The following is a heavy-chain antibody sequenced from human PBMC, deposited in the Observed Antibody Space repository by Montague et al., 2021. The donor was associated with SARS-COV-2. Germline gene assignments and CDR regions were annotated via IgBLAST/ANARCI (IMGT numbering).Heavy chain of an antibody. Sequence: SETLSLTCTVSGGSISSSSYYWGWIRQPPGKGLEWIGSIYYSGSTYYNPSLKSRVTISVDTSMNQFSLKLSSVTAADMAVYYCARQRRGGLVSTPRFFDYWGQGTLVTVSS. CDR2: IYYSGST. D-gene: IGHD6-19*01. CDR1: GGSISSSSYY. CDR3: ARQRRGGLVSTPRFFDY. V-gene: IGHV4-39*01. J-gene: IGHJ4*02.